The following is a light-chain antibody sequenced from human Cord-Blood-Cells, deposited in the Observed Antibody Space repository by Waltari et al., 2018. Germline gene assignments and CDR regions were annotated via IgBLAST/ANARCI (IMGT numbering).Light chain of an antibody. CDR2: WAS. Sequence: DFVMTQSPDSLAVSLGEGATINCKSSQSVLYSSNNKNYLAWYQQKPGQPPKLRIYWASTRESGVPDRFSGSWSGTDFTLTSSSLQAEYVAVYYCQQYYSTPLTFGGGTKVENK. CDR1: QSVLYSSNNKNY. J-gene: IGKJ4*01. V-gene: IGKV4-1*01. CDR3: QQYYSTPLT.